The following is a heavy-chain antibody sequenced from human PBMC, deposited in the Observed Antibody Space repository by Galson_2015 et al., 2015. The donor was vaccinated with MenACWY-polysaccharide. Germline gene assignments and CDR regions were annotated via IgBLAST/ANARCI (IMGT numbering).Heavy chain of an antibody. CDR1: GFTFSGSA. V-gene: IGHV3-73*01. J-gene: IGHJ5*02. CDR3: TRGRYSSGRHGVCWFDP. CDR2: IRSKANSYAT. Sequence: SLRLSCAASGFTFSGSAMHWVRQASGKGLEWVGRIRSKANSYATAYAASVKGRFTISRDDSKNTAYLQMNSLKTEDTAVYYCTRGRYSSGRHGVCWFDPWGQGTLVTVSS. D-gene: IGHD6-19*01.